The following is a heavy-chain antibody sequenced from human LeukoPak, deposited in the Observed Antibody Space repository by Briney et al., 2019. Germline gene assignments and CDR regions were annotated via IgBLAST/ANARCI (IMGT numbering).Heavy chain of an antibody. CDR3: ARHGKRGSSLSPFDP. J-gene: IGHJ5*02. CDR1: GYSFTSYW. D-gene: IGHD6-6*01. CDR2: IYPGDSDT. V-gene: IGHV5-51*01. Sequence: GAALQISCKGSGYSFTSYWIGWVRQLPGKGLEWMGIIYPGDSDTRYSPSFQGQVTISADKSISTAYLQWSSLKASDTAMYYCARHGKRGSSLSPFDPWGQGTLVTVSS.